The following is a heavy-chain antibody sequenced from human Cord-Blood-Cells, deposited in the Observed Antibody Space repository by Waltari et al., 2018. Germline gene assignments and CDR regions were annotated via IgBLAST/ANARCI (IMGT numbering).Heavy chain of an antibody. CDR1: GGSFSGYY. J-gene: IGHJ3*02. CDR3: ARGRGIVATITPFDI. V-gene: IGHV4-34*01. D-gene: IGHD5-12*01. Sequence: QVQLQQWGAGLLKPSETLSLTCAVYGGSFSGYYLSWIRQPPGKGLEWIGEINHSGSTNYNPSLKSRVTISVDTSKNQFSLKLSSVTAADTAVYYCARGRGIVATITPFDIWGQGTMVTVSS. CDR2: INHSGST.